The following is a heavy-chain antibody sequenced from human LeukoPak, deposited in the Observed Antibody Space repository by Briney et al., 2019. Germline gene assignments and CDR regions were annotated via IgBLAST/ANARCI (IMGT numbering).Heavy chain of an antibody. V-gene: IGHV1-18*01. CDR1: GYTFTSYG. CDR2: ISAYNGNT. J-gene: IGHJ4*02. Sequence: ASVKVSCKASGYTFTSYGISWVRQAPGQGLEWMGWISAYNGNTNYAQKLQGRVTMTTDTSTSTAYMELRSLRSDDTAVYYCARSVPYSSSWDPTFDYWGQGTLVTVSS. D-gene: IGHD6-13*01. CDR3: ARSVPYSSSWDPTFDY.